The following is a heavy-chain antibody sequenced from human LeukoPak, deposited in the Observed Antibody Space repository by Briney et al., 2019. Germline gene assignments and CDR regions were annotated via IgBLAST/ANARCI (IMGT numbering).Heavy chain of an antibody. CDR1: GFTFSDYY. V-gene: IGHV3-11*04. J-gene: IGHJ6*03. Sequence: GGSLRLSCAASGFTFSDYYMSWMRQAPGKGLEWISYISMSSTTIKYADSVKGRFTISRDNAKNSLYLQMDSLRVEDTAEYYCARDPYSGNYGAYYYYYMDVWGKGTTVTVSS. D-gene: IGHD1-26*01. CDR3: ARDPYSGNYGAYYYYYMDV. CDR2: ISMSSTTI.